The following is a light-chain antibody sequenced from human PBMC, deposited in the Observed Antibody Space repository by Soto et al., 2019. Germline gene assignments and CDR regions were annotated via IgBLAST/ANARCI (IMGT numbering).Light chain of an antibody. V-gene: IGLV2-8*01. CDR2: EVS. CDR3: SPSAGSNNVG. J-gene: IGLJ2*01. CDR1: SSDVGGYNY. Sequence: QSVLSQPPSASGSSGQSVTISCTGTSSDVGGYNYVSWYQQHPGKAPKLMIYEVSKRPSGVPDGFSGSKSGSTASLTVSGLQVAVDCDYYCSPSAGSNNVGFGGGTKRTVL.